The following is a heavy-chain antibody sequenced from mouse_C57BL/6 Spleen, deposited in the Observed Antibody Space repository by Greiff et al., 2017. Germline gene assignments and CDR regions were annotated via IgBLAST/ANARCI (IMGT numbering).Heavy chain of an antibody. CDR2: INPSNGGT. J-gene: IGHJ3*01. D-gene: IGHD1-1*01. CDR3: ASLYYYGSSYFAY. V-gene: IGHV1-53*01. CDR1: GYTFTSYW. Sequence: QVQLQQSGTELVKPGASVKLSCKASGYTFTSYWMHWVKQRPGQGLVWIGNINPSNGGTNYNEKFKSKATLTVDKSSSTAYMQRSSLTSEDSAVYYCASLYYYGSSYFAYWGQGTLVTVSA.